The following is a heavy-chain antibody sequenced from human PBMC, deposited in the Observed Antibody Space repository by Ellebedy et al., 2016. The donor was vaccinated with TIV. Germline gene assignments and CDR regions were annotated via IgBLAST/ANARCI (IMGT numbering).Heavy chain of an antibody. CDR2: ISGSGGST. J-gene: IGHJ2*01. CDR3: ATLRGYDILTGYLPRYLDL. V-gene: IGHV3-23*01. CDR1: GFTFSSYA. D-gene: IGHD3-9*01. Sequence: GESLKISXAASGFTFSSYAMSWVRQAPGKGLEWVSAISGSGGSTYYADSVKGRFTISRDNSKNTLYLQMNSLRAEDTAVYYCATLRGYDILTGYLPRYLDLWGRGTLVTVSS.